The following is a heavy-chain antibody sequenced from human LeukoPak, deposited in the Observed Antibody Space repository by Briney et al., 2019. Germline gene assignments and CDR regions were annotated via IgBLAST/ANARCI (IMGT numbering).Heavy chain of an antibody. J-gene: IGHJ4*02. D-gene: IGHD3-22*01. CDR1: GYTFTSYG. Sequence: ASVKASCKASGYTFTSYGISWVRQAPGQGLEWMGWISAYNGNTNYAQKLQGRVTMTTDTSTSTAYMELRSLRSDDTAVYYCARHTVIVVESPFDYWGQGTLVTVSS. CDR2: ISAYNGNT. V-gene: IGHV1-18*01. CDR3: ARHTVIVVESPFDY.